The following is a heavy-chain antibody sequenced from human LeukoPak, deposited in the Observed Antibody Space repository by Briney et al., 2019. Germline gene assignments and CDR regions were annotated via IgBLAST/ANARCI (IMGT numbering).Heavy chain of an antibody. J-gene: IGHJ5*02. CDR3: ARVDSSWYENWFDP. V-gene: IGHV4-59*01. D-gene: IGHD6-13*01. Sequence: SETLSLTCTVSGGSISSYYWSWIRQPPGKGLERIGYIYYSGSTNYNPSLKGRVTISVDTSKNQFSLKLSSVTAADTAVYYCARVDSSWYENWFDPWGQGTLVTVSS. CDR2: IYYSGST. CDR1: GGSISSYY.